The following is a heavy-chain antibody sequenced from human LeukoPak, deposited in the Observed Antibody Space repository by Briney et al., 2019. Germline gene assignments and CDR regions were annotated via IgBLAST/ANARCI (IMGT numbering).Heavy chain of an antibody. D-gene: IGHD3-10*01. CDR1: GGPFSGYY. Sequence: SETLSLTCAVYGGPFSGYYWSWIRQPPGKGLEWIGEINHSGSTNYNPSLKSRVTISVDTSKNQFSLKLSSVTAADTAVYYCARGPERVRGAISRPFDYWGQGTLVTVSS. CDR2: INHSGST. J-gene: IGHJ4*02. V-gene: IGHV4-34*01. CDR3: ARGPERVRGAISRPFDY.